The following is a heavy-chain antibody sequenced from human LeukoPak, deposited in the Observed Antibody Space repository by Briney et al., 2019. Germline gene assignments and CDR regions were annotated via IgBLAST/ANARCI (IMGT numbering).Heavy chain of an antibody. J-gene: IGHJ4*02. CDR1: GYTFTGYY. V-gene: IGHV1-2*02. D-gene: IGHD3-22*01. CDR3: ARYYYDSSGYYPYYFDY. Sequence: ASVKVSCKASGYTFTGYYMHWVRQAPGQGLEWMGWINPNSGGTNYAQKFQGRVTMTRDTSISTAYLQWSSLKASDTAMYYCARYYYDSSGYYPYYFDYWGQGTLVTVSS. CDR2: INPNSGGT.